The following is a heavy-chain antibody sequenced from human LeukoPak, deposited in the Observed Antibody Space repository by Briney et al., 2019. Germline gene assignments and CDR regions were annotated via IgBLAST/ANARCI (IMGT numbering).Heavy chain of an antibody. CDR3: ARRGSYFNY. CDR2: IYYTGST. CDR1: GGSISSYY. D-gene: IGHD1-26*01. V-gene: IGHV4-59*04. Sequence: SETLSLTCTVSGGSISSYYWSWIRQPPGKGLEWIGYIYYTGSTYYNPSLKSRVTISVDTSKNQSSLKLGSVTAADTAVYYCARRGSYFNYWGQGTLVTVSS. J-gene: IGHJ4*02.